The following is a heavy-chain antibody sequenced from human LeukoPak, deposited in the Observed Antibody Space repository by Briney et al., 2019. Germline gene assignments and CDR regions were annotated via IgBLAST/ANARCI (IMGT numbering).Heavy chain of an antibody. CDR2: INPNSGGT. CDR3: ARNHPNSATAFDY. J-gene: IGHJ4*02. V-gene: IGHV1-2*02. CDR1: GYTFTGYY. Sequence: GASVKVSCKASGYTFTGYYMHWVRQAPGQGLEWMGWINPNSGGTNYAQKFQGRVTMTRDTSISTAYMELSSLRSEDTAVYYCARNHPNSATAFDYWGQGTLVTVSS. D-gene: IGHD4-17*01.